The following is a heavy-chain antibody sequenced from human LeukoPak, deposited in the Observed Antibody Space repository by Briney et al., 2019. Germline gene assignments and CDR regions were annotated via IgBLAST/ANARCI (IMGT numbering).Heavy chain of an antibody. V-gene: IGHV3-53*01. CDR2: IYSGGST. Sequence: PGGSLRLSCAASGFTFSSYAMSWVRQAPGKGLEWVSVIYSGGSTYYADSVKGRFTISRDNSKNTLYLQMNSLRAEDTAVYYCARNPSYCSGGSCYYFYGMDVWGKGTTVTVSS. D-gene: IGHD2-15*01. CDR1: GFTFSSYA. CDR3: ARNPSYCSGGSCYYFYGMDV. J-gene: IGHJ6*04.